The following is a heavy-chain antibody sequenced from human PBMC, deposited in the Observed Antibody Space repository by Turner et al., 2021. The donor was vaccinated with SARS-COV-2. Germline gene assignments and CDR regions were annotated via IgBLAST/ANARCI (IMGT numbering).Heavy chain of an antibody. CDR3: AKDLAAYYDSSGYYSYYYGVDV. Sequence: EVQLMESGGGLVRPGGSLRLSCAASGFTVSSNYMSWVRQAAGKGLEWVSVSYSGGSTYYADSVKGRFTISRDNSKNTLYLQMHSLRAEETAVYYCAKDLAAYYDSSGYYSYYYGVDVWGQGTTVTVSS. J-gene: IGHJ6*02. CDR1: GFTVSSNY. CDR2: SYSGGST. D-gene: IGHD3-22*01. V-gene: IGHV3-66*01.